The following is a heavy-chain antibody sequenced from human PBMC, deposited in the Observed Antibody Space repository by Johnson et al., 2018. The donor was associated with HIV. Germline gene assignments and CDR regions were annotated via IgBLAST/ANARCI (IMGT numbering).Heavy chain of an antibody. CDR2: IRYDGSNK. D-gene: IGHD6-6*01. J-gene: IGHJ3*02. V-gene: IGHV3-30*02. CDR1: GFTFSSYG. Sequence: VQLVESGGGVVQPGGSLRLSCAASGFTFSSYGMHWVRQAPGKGLEWVAFIRYDGSNKYYADSVKGRFTISRDNSKKTLYLQMNSLRAEDTAVYYCARVYSSSSAHAFDIWGQGTMVTVSS. CDR3: ARVYSSSSAHAFDI.